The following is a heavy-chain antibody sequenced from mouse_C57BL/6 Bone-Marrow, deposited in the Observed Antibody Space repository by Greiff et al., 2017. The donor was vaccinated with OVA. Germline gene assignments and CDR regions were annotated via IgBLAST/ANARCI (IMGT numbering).Heavy chain of an antibody. D-gene: IGHD1-1*01. CDR2: INYDGSST. Sequence: EVKLVESEGGLVQPGSSMKLSCTASGFTFSDYYMAWVRQVPEKGLEWVANINYDGSSTYYLDSLKSRFIISRDNAKNILYLQMSSLKSEDTATYYCARDGYYGSSYYAMDYWGQGTSVTVSS. J-gene: IGHJ4*01. V-gene: IGHV5-16*01. CDR1: GFTFSDYY. CDR3: ARDGYYGSSYYAMDY.